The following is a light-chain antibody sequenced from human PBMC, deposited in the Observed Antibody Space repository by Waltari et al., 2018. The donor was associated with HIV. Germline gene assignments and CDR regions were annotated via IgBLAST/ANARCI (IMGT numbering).Light chain of an antibody. CDR2: KTS. CDR1: QSIRTW. Sequence: DIQITQSPSTLSASVGAGVTITCRDSQSIRTWLAWDQQKPGKAPKLLIYKTSSLEIGVTSRFSGSGSATEFNLTINSLQPGDFSTYFCKQSDTWSFGPGTKVEIK. CDR3: KQSDTWS. J-gene: IGKJ1*01. V-gene: IGKV1-5*03.